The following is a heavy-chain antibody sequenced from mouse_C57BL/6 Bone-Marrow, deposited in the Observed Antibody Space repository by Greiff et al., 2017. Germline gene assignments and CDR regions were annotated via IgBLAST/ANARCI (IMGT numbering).Heavy chain of an antibody. V-gene: IGHV1-54*01. CDR1: GYAFTNYL. J-gene: IGHJ3*01. Sequence: QVQLQQSGAELVRPGTSVKVSCKASGYAFTNYLIEWVKQRPGQGLEWIGVINPGSGGTNYNEKFKGKATLTADKSSSTAYMQLSSLTSEDSAVYFCARPAYDSNYGFAYWGQGTLVTVSA. D-gene: IGHD2-5*01. CDR2: INPGSGGT. CDR3: ARPAYDSNYGFAY.